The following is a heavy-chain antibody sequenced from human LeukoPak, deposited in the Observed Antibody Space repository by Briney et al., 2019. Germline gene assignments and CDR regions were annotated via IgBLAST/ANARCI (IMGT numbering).Heavy chain of an antibody. D-gene: IGHD3-3*01. CDR1: GFTFSSYS. J-gene: IGHJ4*02. Sequence: GGSLRLSCAASGFTFSSYSMNWVRQAPGKGLEWVSSISSSSSYIYYADSVKGRFTISRDNAKNSLYLQMNSLRAEDTAVYYCASHHYDFWSGQDYWGQGTLVTVPS. CDR2: ISSSSSYI. CDR3: ASHHYDFWSGQDY. V-gene: IGHV3-21*01.